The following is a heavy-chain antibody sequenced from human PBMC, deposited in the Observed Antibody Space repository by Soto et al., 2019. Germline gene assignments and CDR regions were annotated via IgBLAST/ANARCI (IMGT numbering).Heavy chain of an antibody. V-gene: IGHV5-51*01. J-gene: IGHJ6*02. D-gene: IGHD4-17*01. Sequence: GESLKISCKGSGYSFTSYWIGWVRQMPGKGLEWMGIIYPGDSDTRYSPSFQGQVTISADKSISTAYLQWSSLKASDTAMYYCARHGLHYGDDDYYYGMDVWGQGTTVTVSS. CDR2: IYPGDSDT. CDR3: ARHGLHYGDDDYYYGMDV. CDR1: GYSFTSYW.